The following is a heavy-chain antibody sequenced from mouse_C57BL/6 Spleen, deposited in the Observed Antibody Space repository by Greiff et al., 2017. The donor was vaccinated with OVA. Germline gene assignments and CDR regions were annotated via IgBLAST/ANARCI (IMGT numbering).Heavy chain of an antibody. J-gene: IGHJ1*03. CDR2: IYPRSGNT. Sequence: QVQLQQSGAELARPGASVKLSCKASGYTFTSYGISWVKQRTGQGLEWIGEIYPRSGNTYYNEKFKGKATLTADKSSSTAYMELRSLTSEDSAVYFCARNYYGSSSLHFDVWGTGTTVTVSS. CDR1: GYTFTSYG. CDR3: ARNYYGSSSLHFDV. D-gene: IGHD1-1*01. V-gene: IGHV1-81*01.